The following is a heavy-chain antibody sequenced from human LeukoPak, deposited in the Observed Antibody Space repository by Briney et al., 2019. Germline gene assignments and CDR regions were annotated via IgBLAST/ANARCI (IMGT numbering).Heavy chain of an antibody. CDR3: ARGDNIIMPAAKPPDY. CDR1: GFTFSSYS. D-gene: IGHD2-2*02. V-gene: IGHV3-48*02. CDR2: ITSSSSTI. J-gene: IGHJ4*02. Sequence: PGGSLRLSCAASGFTFSSYSMNWVRQAPGKGLEWVSYITSSSSTIYYADSVKGRFTISRDNAKNSLYLQMNSLRDEDTAVYYCARGDNIIMPAAKPPDYWGQGTLVTVSS.